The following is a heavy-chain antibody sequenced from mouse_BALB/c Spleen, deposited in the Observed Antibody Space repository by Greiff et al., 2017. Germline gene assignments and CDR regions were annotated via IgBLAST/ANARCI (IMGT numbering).Heavy chain of an antibody. J-gene: IGHJ3*01. Sequence: EVMLVESGGGLVKPGGSLKLSCAASGFTFSSYAMSWVRQSPEKRLEGVAEISSGGSYTYYPDTVTGRFTISRDNAKNTLYLEMSSLRSEDTAMYVCSRFGRGFADWGQGTLVTVSA. CDR3: SRFGRGFAD. V-gene: IGHV5-9-4*01. CDR1: GFTFSSYA. CDR2: ISSGGSYT.